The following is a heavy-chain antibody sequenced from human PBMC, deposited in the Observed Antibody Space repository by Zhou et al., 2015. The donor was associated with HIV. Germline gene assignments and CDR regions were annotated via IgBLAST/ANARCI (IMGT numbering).Heavy chain of an antibody. J-gene: IGHJ6*02. D-gene: IGHD2-2*01. CDR2: IIPIFGTA. Sequence: QVQLVQSGAEVKKPGSSVKVSCKASGGTFSSYAISWVRQAPGQGLEWMGGIIPIFGTANYAQKFQGRVTITADESTSTAYMELSSLRSEDTAVYYCARYCSSTSCYYYYYGMDVWGQGTTVTVSS. CDR3: ARYCSSTSCYYYYYGMDV. CDR1: GGTFSSYA. V-gene: IGHV1-69*01.